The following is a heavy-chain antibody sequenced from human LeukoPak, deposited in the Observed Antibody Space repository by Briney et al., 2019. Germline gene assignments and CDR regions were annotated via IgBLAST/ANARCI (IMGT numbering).Heavy chain of an antibody. CDR2: ISGSGSTK. D-gene: IGHD1-26*01. Sequence: GGSLRLSCAASGFTFSSYDMDWVRQAPGKGLEWVSYISGSGSTKSYADSVKGRFIISRDNAKNSLYLQMNSLRAEDTAVYFRARDRKSGEWDLVPWGQGTLVTVSS. CDR1: GFTFSSYD. J-gene: IGHJ4*02. V-gene: IGHV3-48*01. CDR3: ARDRKSGEWDLVP.